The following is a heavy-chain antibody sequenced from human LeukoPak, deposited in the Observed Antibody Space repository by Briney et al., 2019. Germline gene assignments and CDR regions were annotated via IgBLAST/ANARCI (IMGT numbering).Heavy chain of an antibody. V-gene: IGHV3-30*04. Sequence: GTSLRLSCATSGINFGASIMHWIRQAPGKGLEWVAGLSFDESSYYGGSVEGRFIISGDNSKRTLYLQMNSLKVEDTALYYCAREGRSSGFAPAFDTWGQGTMVTVSS. CDR2: LSFDESS. J-gene: IGHJ3*02. CDR1: GINFGASI. D-gene: IGHD3-22*01. CDR3: AREGRSSGFAPAFDT.